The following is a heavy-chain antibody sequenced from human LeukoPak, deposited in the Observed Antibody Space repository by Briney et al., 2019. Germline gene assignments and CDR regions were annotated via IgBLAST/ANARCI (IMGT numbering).Heavy chain of an antibody. J-gene: IGHJ6*03. CDR2: MNPNSGNT. D-gene: IGHD1-7*01. CDR3: ARHNWNYKDLNYYYYYYMDV. Sequence: ASVKVSCKASGYTFTSYDINWVRQATGQGLEWMGWMNPNSGNTGYAQKFQGRVTITRNTSISTAYMELSSLRSEDTAVYYCARHNWNYKDLNYYYYYYMDVWGKGTTVTVSS. CDR1: GYTFTSYD. V-gene: IGHV1-8*03.